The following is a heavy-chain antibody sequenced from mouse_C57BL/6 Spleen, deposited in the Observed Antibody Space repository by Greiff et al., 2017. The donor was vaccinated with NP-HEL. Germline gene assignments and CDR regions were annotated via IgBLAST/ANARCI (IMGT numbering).Heavy chain of an antibody. D-gene: IGHD1-1*01. J-gene: IGHJ1*03. V-gene: IGHV1-72*01. CDR3: ARKPYYGSSLWYFDV. CDR2: IDPNSGGT. CDR1: GYTFTSYW. Sequence: QVQLQQPGAELVKPGASVKLSCKASGYTFTSYWMHWVKQRPGRGLEWIGRIDPNSGGTKYNEKFKSKATLTVDKPSSTAYMQLSSLTSEDSAVYDCARKPYYGSSLWYFDVWGTGTTVTVSS.